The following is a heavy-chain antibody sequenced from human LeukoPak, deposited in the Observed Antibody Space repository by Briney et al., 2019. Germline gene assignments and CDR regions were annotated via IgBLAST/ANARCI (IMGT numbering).Heavy chain of an antibody. D-gene: IGHD1-26*01. Sequence: SQTLSLTCTVSGGSISSGSYFWTWIRQPAGKGLEWIGRLYTGGSTKYNPSLKSRVTISVDTSKNQFSLKLTSVTASDTAVYYCARDALKGPGSYRVAFDTWGQGTMVTVSS. V-gene: IGHV4-61*02. CDR3: ARDALKGPGSYRVAFDT. CDR1: GGSISSGSYF. J-gene: IGHJ3*02. CDR2: LYTGGST.